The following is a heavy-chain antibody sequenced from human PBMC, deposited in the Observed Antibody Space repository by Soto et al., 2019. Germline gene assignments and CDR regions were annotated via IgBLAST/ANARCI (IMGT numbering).Heavy chain of an antibody. CDR2: IWYDGSNK. Sequence: QVQLVESGGGVVQPGRSLRLSCAASGFTFSSYGMHWVRQAPGKGLEWVAVIWYDGSNKYYADSVKGRFTISRDNSKNTLYLQMNSLRAEDTAVYYCARGYDSRDGLDYWGQGTLVTVSS. V-gene: IGHV3-33*01. CDR3: ARGYDSRDGLDY. D-gene: IGHD3-22*01. J-gene: IGHJ4*02. CDR1: GFTFSSYG.